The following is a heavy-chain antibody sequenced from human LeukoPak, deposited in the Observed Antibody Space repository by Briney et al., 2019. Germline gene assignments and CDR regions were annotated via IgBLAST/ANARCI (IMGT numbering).Heavy chain of an antibody. D-gene: IGHD4-4*01. J-gene: IGHJ6*02. V-gene: IGHV3-33*06. CDR2: IWYDGSNK. CDR3: AKAMTTVTTPYYYGMDV. CDR1: GFTFSSYG. Sequence: GGSLRLSCAASGFTFSSYGMHWVRQAPGKGLEWVAVIWYDGSNKYYADSVKGRFTISRDNSKNTLYLQMNSLRAEDTAVYYCAKAMTTVTTPYYYGMDVWGQGTTVTVSS.